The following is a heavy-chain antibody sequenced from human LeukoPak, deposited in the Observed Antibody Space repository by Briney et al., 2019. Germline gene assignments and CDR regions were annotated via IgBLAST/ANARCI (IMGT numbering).Heavy chain of an antibody. CDR2: ISSSSSCI. D-gene: IGHD2-2*03. CDR1: GFTFSSYS. J-gene: IGHJ5*02. V-gene: IGHV3-21*01. CDR3: ARDLLALDSPNWFDP. Sequence: GGSLRLSCAASGFTFSSYSMNWVRQAPGKGLEWVSSISSSSSCIYYADSVKGRFTISRDNAKNSLYLQMNSLRAEDTAVYYCARDLLALDSPNWFDPWGQGTLVTVSS.